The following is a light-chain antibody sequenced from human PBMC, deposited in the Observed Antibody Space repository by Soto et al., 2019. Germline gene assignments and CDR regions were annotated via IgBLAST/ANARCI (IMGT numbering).Light chain of an antibody. CDR1: QTIYSN. CDR3: LQYHNLWA. V-gene: IGKV3-15*01. J-gene: IGKJ1*01. Sequence: IVMTQSPATLSVSPGERATFSCRASQTIYSNIAWYQQGPGQAPRLLIYRASTRATGVPARFSGSGSGTEFTLTISSLQSEDFAVYSCLQYHNLWAFGQGTKVEIK. CDR2: RAS.